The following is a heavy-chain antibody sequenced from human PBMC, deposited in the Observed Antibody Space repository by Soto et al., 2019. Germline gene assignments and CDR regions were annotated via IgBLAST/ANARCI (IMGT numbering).Heavy chain of an antibody. J-gene: IGHJ4*02. D-gene: IGHD7-27*01. CDR2: ITTKADAGTT. CDR3: TSTLGY. CDR1: GFTFSNAW. Sequence: PGGSLRLSCAASGFTFSNAWMTWVRQAPGKGLEWVGRITTKADAGTTDYAAPVKGRFTISRDDSKNTLYLQMNSLKTEDTAVYYCTSTLGYWGQGTLVTVPQ. V-gene: IGHV3-15*01.